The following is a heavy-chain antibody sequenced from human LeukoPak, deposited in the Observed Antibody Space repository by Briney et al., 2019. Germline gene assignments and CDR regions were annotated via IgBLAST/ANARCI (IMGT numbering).Heavy chain of an antibody. CDR1: GGSISSSNW. CDR3: ASGIAVASNYYYGMDV. D-gene: IGHD6-19*01. CDR2: IYHSGST. J-gene: IGHJ6*02. V-gene: IGHV4-4*02. Sequence: SGTLSLTCAVSGGSISSSNWWSWVRQPPGKGLEWIGEIYHSGSTYYNPSLKSRVTISVDKSKNQFSLKLSSVTAADTAVYYCASGIAVASNYYYGMDVWGQGTTVTVSS.